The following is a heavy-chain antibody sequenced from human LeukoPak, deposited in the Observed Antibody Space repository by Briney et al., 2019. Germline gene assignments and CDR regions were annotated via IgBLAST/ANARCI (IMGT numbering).Heavy chain of an antibody. CDR3: AMSLYSSSRQYFDL. V-gene: IGHV4-59*01. D-gene: IGHD6-6*01. Sequence: SETLSLTCTVSGGSISSYYWNWIRQLPGKGLEWIGYIFYSGSTNYNPSLKSRVTISVDTSKNQFSLKLSSVTAADTAVYYCAMSLYSSSRQYFDLWGRGTLVTVSS. J-gene: IGHJ2*01. CDR1: GGSISSYY. CDR2: IFYSGST.